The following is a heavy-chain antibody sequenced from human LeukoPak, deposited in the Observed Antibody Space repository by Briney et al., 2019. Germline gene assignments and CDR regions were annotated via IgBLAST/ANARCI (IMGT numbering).Heavy chain of an antibody. J-gene: IGHJ4*02. CDR2: IYYSGST. CDR1: GYSISSGYY. D-gene: IGHD2-15*01. Sequence: PSETLSLTCSVSGYSISSGYYWGWIRQPPGKGLEWIGSIYYSGSTYDNPSLKSRVTISVDTSKNQFSLKLSSVTAADTAVYYCAREYCSGGSCYGDYWGQGTLVTVSS. CDR3: AREYCSGGSCYGDY. V-gene: IGHV4-38-2*02.